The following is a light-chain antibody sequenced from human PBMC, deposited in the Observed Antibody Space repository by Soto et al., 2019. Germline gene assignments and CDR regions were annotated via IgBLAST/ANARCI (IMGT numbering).Light chain of an antibody. CDR1: KLGDKY. V-gene: IGLV3-1*01. CDR3: QAWDSSTAV. CDR2: QDS. Sequence: SYELTQPPSVSVSPGKTASITCSGDKLGDKYACWYQQKPGQSPVLVIYQDSKRPSGIPERFSGSNSGNTATLTISGTQAMDEDDYYCQAWDSSTAVFGTGTKVTVL. J-gene: IGLJ1*01.